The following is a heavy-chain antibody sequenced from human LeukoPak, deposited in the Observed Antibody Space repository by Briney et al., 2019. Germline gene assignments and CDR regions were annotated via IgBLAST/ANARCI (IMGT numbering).Heavy chain of an antibody. CDR1: GDSFSSNSAA. Sequence: SQTLSLTCAISGDSFSSNSAAWNWIRQSPSRGLEWLGRTYYRSKWYNDYAVSAKSRITINPDTSKNQFSLQLNSVTPEDTAVYYCARGVYYYDSSGPAGIDYWGQGTLVTVSS. CDR2: TYYRSKWYN. J-gene: IGHJ4*02. D-gene: IGHD3-22*01. CDR3: ARGVYYYDSSGPAGIDY. V-gene: IGHV6-1*01.